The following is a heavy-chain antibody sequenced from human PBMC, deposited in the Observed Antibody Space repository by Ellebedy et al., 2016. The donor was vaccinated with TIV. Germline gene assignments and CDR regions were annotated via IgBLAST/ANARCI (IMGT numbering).Heavy chain of an antibody. CDR2: VFDNGGST. CDR1: GFTFSNNW. J-gene: IGHJ4*02. V-gene: IGHV3-64*02. D-gene: IGHD5-24*01. CDR3: ARRGRGGYDF. Sequence: GESLKISCAASGFTFSNNWMHWVRQAPGKGLEYVSAVFDNGGSTFYADSVKGRFTISRDNSKNTLYLQMGSLRADDMAVYYCARRGRGGYDFWGQGTLVAVSS.